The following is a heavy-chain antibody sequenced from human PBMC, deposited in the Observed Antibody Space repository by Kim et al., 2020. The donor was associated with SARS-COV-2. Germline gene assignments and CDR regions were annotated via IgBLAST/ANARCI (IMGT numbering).Heavy chain of an antibody. CDR2: ISSSGTTT. CDR3: ATQGWEQSFRY. Sequence: GGSLRLSCVASGPGFSGYGMKWVRQAPGKGLEWISFISSSGTTTHYADSVQGRFTTSRNNVENSLHLHMTDLRDEDTAVYYCATQGWEQSFRYWGQGTPVTVST. V-gene: IGHV3-48*02. J-gene: IGHJ4*02. D-gene: IGHD1-1*01. CDR1: GPGFSGYG.